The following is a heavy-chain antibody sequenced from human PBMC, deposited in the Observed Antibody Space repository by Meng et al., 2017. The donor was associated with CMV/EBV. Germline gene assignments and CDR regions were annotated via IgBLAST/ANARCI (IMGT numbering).Heavy chain of an antibody. V-gene: IGHV3-15*01. CDR2: NKSKTDGGTT. Sequence: GESLKISCAASGFTFSSYEMNWVRQAPGKGLEWVGRNKSKTDGGTTDYAAPVKGRFTISRDDSKNTPYLQMNSLKTEDTAVYYCTTGLGWFDYWGQGTLVTVSS. J-gene: IGHJ4*02. D-gene: IGHD1-26*01. CDR1: GFTFSSYE. CDR3: TTGLGWFDY.